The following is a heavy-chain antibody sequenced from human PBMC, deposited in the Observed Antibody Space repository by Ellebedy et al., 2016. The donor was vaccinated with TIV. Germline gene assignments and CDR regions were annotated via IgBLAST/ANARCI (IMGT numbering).Heavy chain of an antibody. V-gene: IGHV3-53*01. CDR3: ARDGGDY. J-gene: IGHJ4*02. CDR1: GFVVSSNS. Sequence: GESLKISXAASGFVVSSNSMTWVRQAPGKGLEWVSVIYSGGSTYYADSVKGRFTISRDNPKNTLYLQMNSLRAEDTAVYYCARDGGDYWGQGTLVTVS. CDR2: IYSGGST.